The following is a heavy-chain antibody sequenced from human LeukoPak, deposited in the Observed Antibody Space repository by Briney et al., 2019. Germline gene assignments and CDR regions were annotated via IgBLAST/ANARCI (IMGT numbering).Heavy chain of an antibody. D-gene: IGHD6-13*01. Sequence: GGSLRLSCAASGFTFSSYWMHWVRQAPGKGLVWVSGINTDGSSTYYADSVKGRFTISRDNAKNTLYMQMNSLRAEDTAVYYCATTFSVAVAGNRVFGHWGQGTLVTVSS. CDR3: ATTFSVAVAGNRVFGH. J-gene: IGHJ5*02. CDR2: INTDGSST. V-gene: IGHV3-74*01. CDR1: GFTFSSYW.